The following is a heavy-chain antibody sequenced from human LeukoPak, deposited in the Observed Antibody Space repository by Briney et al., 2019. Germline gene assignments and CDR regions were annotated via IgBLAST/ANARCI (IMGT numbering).Heavy chain of an antibody. V-gene: IGHV3-11*01. CDR3: ASPTTYYYYSSGLDY. J-gene: IGHJ4*02. D-gene: IGHD3-22*01. Sequence: GGSLRLSCAASGFTFSDYYMSWIRQAPGKGLEWVSYISSSGSTIYYAYSVKGRITISRDDAKNSLYLQMNSLRAEDTAVYYCASPTTYYYYSSGLDYWGQGTLVTVSS. CDR2: ISSSGSTI. CDR1: GFTFSDYY.